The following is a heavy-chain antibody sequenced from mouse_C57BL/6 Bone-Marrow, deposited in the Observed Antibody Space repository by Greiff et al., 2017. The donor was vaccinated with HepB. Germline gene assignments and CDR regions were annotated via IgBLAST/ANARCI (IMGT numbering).Heavy chain of an antibody. J-gene: IGHJ2*01. Sequence: EVHLVESGGGLVKPGGSLKLSCAASGFTFSDYGMHWVRQAPEKGLEWVAYISSGSSTIYYADTVKGRFTISRDNAKNTLFLQMTSLRSEDTAMYYCAIYYYGSSYYWGQGTTLTVSS. CDR2: ISSGSSTI. CDR3: AIYYYGSSYY. V-gene: IGHV5-17*01. CDR1: GFTFSDYG. D-gene: IGHD1-1*01.